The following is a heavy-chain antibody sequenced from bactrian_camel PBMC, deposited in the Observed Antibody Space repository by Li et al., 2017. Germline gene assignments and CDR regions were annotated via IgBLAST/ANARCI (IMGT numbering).Heavy chain of an antibody. CDR2: SYPGAGVL. CDR3: AASGDVWGQCKLILSIYRF. Sequence: HVQLVESGGGSVQAGGSLRLSCAGSGFTISTVCMGWYRQAPGKEREGVAASYPGAGVLDYSDSVRGRFAISRDDAGGALYLQMNNVEPEDSAMYYCAASGDVWGQCKLILSIYRFWGQGTQVTVS. J-gene: IGHJ4*01. D-gene: IGHD5*01. V-gene: IGHV3S54*01. CDR1: GFTISTVC.